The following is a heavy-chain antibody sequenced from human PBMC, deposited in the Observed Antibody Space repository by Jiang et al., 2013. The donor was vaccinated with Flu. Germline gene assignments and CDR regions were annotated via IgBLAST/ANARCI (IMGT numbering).Heavy chain of an antibody. J-gene: IGHJ6*02. Sequence: RVTISVDTSKNQFSLKLSSVTAADTAVYYCARGRRGWGPDYYYGMDVWGQGTTVTVSS. CDR3: ARGRRGWGPDYYYGMDV. D-gene: IGHD1-14*01. V-gene: IGHV4-34*01.